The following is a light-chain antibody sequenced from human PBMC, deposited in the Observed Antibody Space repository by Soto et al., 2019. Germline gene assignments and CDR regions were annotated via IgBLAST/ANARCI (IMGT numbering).Light chain of an antibody. CDR1: QSVLYSSNNKNY. J-gene: IGKJ2*01. Sequence: DIVMTQSPDSLAVSLGERATINCKSSQSVLYSSNNKNYLAWYQQRTGQPPKLLIYWASTRESGVPDRFSGSGSGTDFTLTITSLQAEDVAVYYCQQYESTPPTFGQGTKLGIK. V-gene: IGKV4-1*01. CDR3: QQYESTPPT. CDR2: WAS.